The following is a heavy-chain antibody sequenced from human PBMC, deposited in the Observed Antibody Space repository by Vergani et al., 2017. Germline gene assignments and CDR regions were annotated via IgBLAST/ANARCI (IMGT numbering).Heavy chain of an antibody. D-gene: IGHD5-18*01. CDR3: VKGNTAMVTDAFDI. J-gene: IGHJ3*02. V-gene: IGHV3-15*05. Sequence: EVQLVESGGGLVKPGGSLRLSCAASGFTFSNAWMSWVRQAPGKGLEWVGRIKSKTDGGTTDYAAPVKGRFTISRDDSKNTLYLQMSSLRAEDTAVYYCVKGNTAMVTDAFDIWGQGTMVTVSS. CDR2: IKSKTDGGTT. CDR1: GFTFSNAW.